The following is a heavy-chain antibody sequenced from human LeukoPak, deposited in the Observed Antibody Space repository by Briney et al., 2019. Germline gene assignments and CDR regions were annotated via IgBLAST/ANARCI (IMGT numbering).Heavy chain of an antibody. J-gene: IGHJ3*02. Sequence: PGGSLKLSCAASGFTFSGSAMHWVRQASGKGLEWVGRIRSKANSYATAYAASVKGRFTISRDDSKNTAYLQMNSLKTEDTDVYYCVTDPRYCSGGSCYWAFDIWGQGTMVTVSS. CDR1: GFTFSGSA. CDR3: VTDPRYCSGGSCYWAFDI. CDR2: IRSKANSYAT. D-gene: IGHD2-15*01. V-gene: IGHV3-73*01.